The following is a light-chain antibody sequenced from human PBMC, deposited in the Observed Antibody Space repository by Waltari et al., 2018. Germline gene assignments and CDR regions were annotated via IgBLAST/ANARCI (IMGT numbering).Light chain of an antibody. V-gene: IGKV3-20*01. J-gene: IGKJ1*01. CDR1: QSVNTY. CDR3: QHHVRLPAT. Sequence: LVWTQSPGTLSLSPGERATLSCRASQSVNTYLAWYQQNPGQAPRLLIYGAYTRAAGIPDRFSGSGFGTDFSLTISRLEAEDFAVYYCQHHVRLPATFGQGTKVEIK. CDR2: GAY.